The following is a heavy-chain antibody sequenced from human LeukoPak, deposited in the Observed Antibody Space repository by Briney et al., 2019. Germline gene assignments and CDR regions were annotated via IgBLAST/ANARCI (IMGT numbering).Heavy chain of an antibody. CDR3: ARGLWVGVVGASNY. D-gene: IGHD1-26*01. V-gene: IGHV1-2*02. J-gene: IGHJ4*02. CDR2: INPNSGGT. CDR1: GYTFTGYY. Sequence: ASVKVSCKASGYTFTGYYMHWVRQAPGQGLEWMGWINPNSGGTNYAQKFQGRVTMTRDTSISTAYMELSRLRSDDTAVYYCARGLWVGVVGASNYWGQGTLVTDSS.